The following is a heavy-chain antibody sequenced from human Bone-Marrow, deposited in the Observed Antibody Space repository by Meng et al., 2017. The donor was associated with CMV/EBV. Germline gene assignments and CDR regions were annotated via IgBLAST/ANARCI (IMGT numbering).Heavy chain of an antibody. D-gene: IGHD3-16*01. CDR1: GFTFSNAW. CDR3: TIDHETYDYVWGRRYYYYYGMDV. J-gene: IGHJ6*02. Sequence: GESLKISCAASGFTFSNAWMSWVRQAPGKGLEWVGRIKSKTDGGTTDYAAPVKGRFTISRDDSKNTLYLQMNSLKTEDTAVYYCTIDHETYDYVWGRRYYYYYGMDVWGQGTTVTVSS. CDR2: IKSKTDGGTT. V-gene: IGHV3-15*01.